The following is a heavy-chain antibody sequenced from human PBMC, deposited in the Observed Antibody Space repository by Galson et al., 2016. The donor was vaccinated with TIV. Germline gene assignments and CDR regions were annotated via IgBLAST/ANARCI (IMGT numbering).Heavy chain of an antibody. CDR2: ISASGGNT. J-gene: IGHJ4*02. CDR1: GFTFSSWP. V-gene: IGHV3-23*01. CDR3: AKSGTNLIDY. D-gene: IGHD1-14*01. Sequence: SLRLSCAASGFTFSSWPMSWVRRAPGKGLEWVSAISASGGNTFYADSVKGRFTISRANSKNTLYLQMNGLRADDTAVYYCAKSGTNLIDYWGQGTLVSVSS.